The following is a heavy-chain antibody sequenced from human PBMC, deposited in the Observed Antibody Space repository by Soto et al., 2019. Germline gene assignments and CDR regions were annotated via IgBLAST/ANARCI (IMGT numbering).Heavy chain of an antibody. D-gene: IGHD4-17*01. Sequence: QVQLQESGPGLVKPSETLSLTCTVSGASLSNYYWSWIRQPAGKGQEWIGRIYSSGSTNYNPSLKSRVTMSVDTSKNQFSMKLSSVTAADTAVYYCARGSYGDYARGMDVWGQGTTVTVSS. CDR3: ARGSYGDYARGMDV. V-gene: IGHV4-4*07. CDR1: GASLSNYY. CDR2: IYSSGST. J-gene: IGHJ6*02.